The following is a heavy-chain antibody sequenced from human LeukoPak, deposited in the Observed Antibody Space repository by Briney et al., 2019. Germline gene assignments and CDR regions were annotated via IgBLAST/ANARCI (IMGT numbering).Heavy chain of an antibody. CDR3: ARESGGTTSDWDY. V-gene: IGHV4-34*01. CDR2: INHSGST. Sequence: SETLSLTCAVYGGFFSGYYWSWIRQPPGKGLEWIGEINHSGSTNYNPSLKSRVTISVDTSKNQFSLKLSSVTAADTAVYYCARESGGTTSDWDYWGQGTLVTVSS. CDR1: GGFFSGYY. D-gene: IGHD1-1*01. J-gene: IGHJ4*02.